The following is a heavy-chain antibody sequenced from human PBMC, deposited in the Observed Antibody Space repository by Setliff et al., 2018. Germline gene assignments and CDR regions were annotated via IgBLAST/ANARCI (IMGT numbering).Heavy chain of an antibody. J-gene: IGHJ6*03. D-gene: IGHD3-22*01. Sequence: PGGSLRLSCAASGFTFSRYWMSWVRQAPGKGLEWVANIKQDGSEKYYVDSVKGRFTISRDNAKNSLYLQMNSLRAEDTAVYYCARLGGSSGSGGFYYYYYYMDVWGKGTTVTVS. CDR3: ARLGGSSGSGGFYYYYYYMDV. CDR2: IKQDGSEK. V-gene: IGHV3-7*01. CDR1: GFTFSRYW.